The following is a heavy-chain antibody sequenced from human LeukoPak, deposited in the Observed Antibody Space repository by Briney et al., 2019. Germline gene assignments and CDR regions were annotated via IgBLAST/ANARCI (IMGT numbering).Heavy chain of an antibody. J-gene: IGHJ4*02. Sequence: SETLSLTCTVSGGSISSYYWSWIRQPPGKGLEWIAYIYYTGTTNYNPSLKSRVTISVDTSKNQFSLKLSSVSAADTAVYYCARGPYGSGSYWFDYWGQGALVSVSS. CDR2: IYYTGTT. V-gene: IGHV4-59*01. CDR3: ARGPYGSGSYWFDY. CDR1: GGSISSYY. D-gene: IGHD3-10*01.